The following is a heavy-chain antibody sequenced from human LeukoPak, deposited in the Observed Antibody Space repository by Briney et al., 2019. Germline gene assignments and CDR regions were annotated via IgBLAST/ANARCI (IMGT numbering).Heavy chain of an antibody. Sequence: ESGPTLVXPTQTLTLTCTFSGFSLSTSGVGVGWIRQPPGKALEWLALIYWDDDKRYSPSLKSRLTITKDTSKNQVVLTMTNMDPVDTATYYCAHRTYYYDSSGYPNWFDPWGQGTLVTVSS. CDR2: IYWDDDK. J-gene: IGHJ5*02. D-gene: IGHD3-22*01. V-gene: IGHV2-5*02. CDR3: AHRTYYYDSSGYPNWFDP. CDR1: GFSLSTSGVG.